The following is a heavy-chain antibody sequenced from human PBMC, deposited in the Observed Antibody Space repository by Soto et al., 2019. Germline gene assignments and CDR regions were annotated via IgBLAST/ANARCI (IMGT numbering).Heavy chain of an antibody. J-gene: IGHJ6*02. V-gene: IGHV3-33*08. CDR1: GFTFRSYA. CDR2: IWYDGSNK. CDR3: ARGRGREVGMDV. Sequence: VQLLESGGGLVQPGGSLRLSCAASGFTFRSYAMSWVRQAAGRGLEWVAVIWYDGSNKYYADSVKGRFTISRDNSKNTLYLQMNSLRAEDTAVYYCARGRGREVGMDVWGQGTTVTVSS. D-gene: IGHD1-26*01.